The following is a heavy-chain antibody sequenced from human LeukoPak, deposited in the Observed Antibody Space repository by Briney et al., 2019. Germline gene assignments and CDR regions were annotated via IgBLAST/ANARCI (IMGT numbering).Heavy chain of an antibody. D-gene: IGHD5-18*01. Sequence: SETLSLTCTVSGGSISSYYWSWIRQPAGKGLEWIGRIYTSGSTNYNPSLKSRVTISVDRSKNQFSLKLSSVTAADTAVYYCARGASTAMGYYYYMDVWGKGTTVTVSS. J-gene: IGHJ6*03. CDR2: IYTSGST. CDR3: ARGASTAMGYYYYMDV. CDR1: GGSISSYY. V-gene: IGHV4-4*07.